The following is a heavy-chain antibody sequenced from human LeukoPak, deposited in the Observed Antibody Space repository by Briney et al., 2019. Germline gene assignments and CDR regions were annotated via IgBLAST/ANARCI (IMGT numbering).Heavy chain of an antibody. CDR1: GFTFSNYN. D-gene: IGHD2/OR15-2a*01. V-gene: IGHV3-21*01. CDR3: ARQEYSTFDY. J-gene: IGHJ4*02. Sequence: PGGSLRLSCAASGFTFSNYNMNWVRQAPGKGLEWVSCITTSSSYIYDADSVKGRFTISRDNAKNSLYLQMNSLRAEDTAVYYCARQEYSTFDYWGQGTLVTVSS. CDR2: ITTSSSYI.